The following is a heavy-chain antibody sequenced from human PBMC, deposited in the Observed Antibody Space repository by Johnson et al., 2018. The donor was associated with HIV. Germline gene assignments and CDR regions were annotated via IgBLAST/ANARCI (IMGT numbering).Heavy chain of an antibody. CDR3: AKSTWELRHLDAFDI. J-gene: IGHJ3*02. Sequence: VQLVESGGGVVQPGGSLRLSCAASGFTFSSYGMHWVRQAPGKGLEWVAFIRYDGSNKYYADSVKGRFTISRDNSKNTLYLQMNSLRAEDTAGYYCAKSTWELRHLDAFDIWGQGTMVTVSS. CDR1: GFTFSSYG. V-gene: IGHV3-30*02. D-gene: IGHD1-26*01. CDR2: IRYDGSNK.